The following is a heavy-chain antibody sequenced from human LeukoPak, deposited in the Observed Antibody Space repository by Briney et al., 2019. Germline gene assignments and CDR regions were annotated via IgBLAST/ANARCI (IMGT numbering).Heavy chain of an antibody. J-gene: IGHJ4*02. D-gene: IGHD6-19*01. CDR2: IYYSGST. CDR1: GDSISSYY. CDR3: ARGAIAVAGTIED. V-gene: IGHV4-59*01. Sequence: SETLSLTCTVSGDSISSYYWSWIRQPPGKGLEWIGYIYYSGSTNYNPSLKSRVTISVDTSKNQFSLKLSSVSAADTAVYYCARGAIAVAGTIEDWGQGTLVTLSS.